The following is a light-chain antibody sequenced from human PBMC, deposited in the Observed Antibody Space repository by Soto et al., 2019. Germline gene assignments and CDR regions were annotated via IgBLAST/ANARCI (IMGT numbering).Light chain of an antibody. Sequence: EIVLTQSPGTPSVSSGEGATLSCRASQFVTSGHLAWYQQKPGQAPRLLIYDASTRATGIPDRFSGSGSGTDFSLTISRLEPEDFAVYYCQQYGSSVTFGQGTRLEIK. V-gene: IGKV3-20*01. CDR1: QFVTSGH. J-gene: IGKJ5*01. CDR3: QQYGSSVT. CDR2: DAS.